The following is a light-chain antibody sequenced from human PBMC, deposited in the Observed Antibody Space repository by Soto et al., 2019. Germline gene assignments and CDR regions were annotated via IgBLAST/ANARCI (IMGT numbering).Light chain of an antibody. CDR3: LLYYGGAQLI. Sequence: QAVVTQEPSLTVSPGGTVTLTCASSTGAVTGGYYPNWFQRKPGQAPRPLIYSTSNKHSWTPARFSGSLLGGKAALTLSGVQLEDEAEYYCLLYYGGAQLIFGGGTKVTVL. CDR2: STS. CDR1: TGAVTGGYY. V-gene: IGLV7-43*01. J-gene: IGLJ2*01.